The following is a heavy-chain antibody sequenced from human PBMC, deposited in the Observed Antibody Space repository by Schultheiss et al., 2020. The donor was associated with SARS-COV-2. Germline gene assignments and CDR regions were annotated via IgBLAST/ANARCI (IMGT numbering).Heavy chain of an antibody. J-gene: IGHJ6*02. CDR2: ISRSGSTI. CDR3: ARDLNGMDV. V-gene: IGHV3-48*03. CDR1: GFTFSSYE. Sequence: GGSLRLSCAASGFTFSSYEMNWVRQAPGKGPEWVSYISRSGSTIYYADSVKGRFTISRDNAKNSLYLQMNSLRAGDTAVYYCARDLNGMDVWGQGTTVTVSS.